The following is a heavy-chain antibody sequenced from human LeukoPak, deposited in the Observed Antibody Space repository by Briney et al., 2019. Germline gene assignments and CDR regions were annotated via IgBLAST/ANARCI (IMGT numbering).Heavy chain of an antibody. J-gene: IGHJ4*02. CDR2: MNPNSGNT. Sequence: ASVKVSCKASGYTFTGYYMHWVRQATGQGLEWMGWMNPNSGNTGYAQKLQGRVTMTRNTSISTAYMELSSLRPEDTAVYYCARGSLNSYGYSYWGQGTLVTVSS. D-gene: IGHD5-18*01. CDR1: GYTFTGYY. CDR3: ARGSLNSYGYSY. V-gene: IGHV1-8*02.